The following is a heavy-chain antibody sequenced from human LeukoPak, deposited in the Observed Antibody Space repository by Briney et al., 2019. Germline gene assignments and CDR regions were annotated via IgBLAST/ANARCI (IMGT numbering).Heavy chain of an antibody. CDR2: INSDGSST. D-gene: IGHD6-19*01. V-gene: IGHV3-74*01. CDR1: GFTFSSYW. J-gene: IGHJ5*02. Sequence: GGSLRLSCAASGFTFSSYWMHWVRQAPGKGLVWVSRINSDGSSTSYADSVKGRFTISRDNAKNTLYLQMNSLRAEDTAVYYCAHIAVAGKGNWFDPWGQGTLVTVSS. CDR3: AHIAVAGKGNWFDP.